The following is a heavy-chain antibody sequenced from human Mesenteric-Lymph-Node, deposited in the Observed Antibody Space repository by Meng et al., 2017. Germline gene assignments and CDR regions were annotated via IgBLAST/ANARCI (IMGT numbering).Heavy chain of an antibody. J-gene: IGHJ4*02. D-gene: IGHD3-22*01. CDR2: IYYSGST. V-gene: IGHV4-61*01. CDR3: ARDSSSSAYSPFDY. CDR1: GGSVSSGSYY. Sequence: GVGPGPVRPSGTLSLTCTVSGGSVSSGSYYWSWIRQPPGKGLEWIGYIYYSGSTNYNPSLKSRVTISVDTSKNQFSLQLNSVTPEDTAVYYCARDSSSSAYSPFDYWGQGTLVTVSS.